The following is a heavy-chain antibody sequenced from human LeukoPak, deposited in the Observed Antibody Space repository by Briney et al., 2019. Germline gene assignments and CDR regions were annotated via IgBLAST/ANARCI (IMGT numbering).Heavy chain of an antibody. CDR3: AKATHDFWSGYYQMDAFDI. J-gene: IGHJ3*02. Sequence: GGSLRLSCAASGFTFSSYGMHWVCQAPGKGLEWVAFIRYDGSNKYYADSVKGRFTISRDNSKNTLYLQMNSLRAEDTAVYYCAKATHDFWSGYYQMDAFDIWGQGTIVTVSS. V-gene: IGHV3-30*02. D-gene: IGHD3-3*01. CDR1: GFTFSSYG. CDR2: IRYDGSNK.